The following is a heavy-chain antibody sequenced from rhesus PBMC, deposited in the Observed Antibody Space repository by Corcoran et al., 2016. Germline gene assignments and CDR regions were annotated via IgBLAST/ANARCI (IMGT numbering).Heavy chain of an antibody. V-gene: IGHV4-169*01. Sequence: QLQLQESGPGLVKPSETLPVTCAVSGRSISSSYWRWTRQAPGKGLEWIGYIYGSGSTTNYNPSLKSRVTLSVDTSKNQLSLKLSSVTTADTAVYYCARGIPDAFDFWGQGLRVTVSS. CDR2: IYGSGSTT. CDR3: ARGIPDAFDF. D-gene: IGHD5-42*01. CDR1: GRSISSSY. J-gene: IGHJ3*01.